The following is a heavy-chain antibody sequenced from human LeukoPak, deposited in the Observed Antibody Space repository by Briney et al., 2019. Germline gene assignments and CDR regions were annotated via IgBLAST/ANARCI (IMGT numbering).Heavy chain of an antibody. Sequence: PGGSLRLSCAASGFTFSDYYMSWIRQAPGKGLEWVSYISSSGSTIYYADSVKGRFTISRDNAKNSLYLQMNSLRAEDTAVYSCAREYSSGWYVFDYWGQGTLATVSS. J-gene: IGHJ4*02. D-gene: IGHD6-19*01. CDR2: ISSSGSTI. V-gene: IGHV3-11*01. CDR3: AREYSSGWYVFDY. CDR1: GFTFSDYY.